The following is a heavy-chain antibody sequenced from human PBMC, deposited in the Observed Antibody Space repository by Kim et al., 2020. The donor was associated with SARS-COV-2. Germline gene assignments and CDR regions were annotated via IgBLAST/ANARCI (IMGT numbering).Heavy chain of an antibody. CDR2: ISSSSSYI. Sequence: GGSLRLSCAASGFTFSSYSMNWVRQAPGKGLEWVSSISSSSSYIYYADSVKGRFTISRDNAKNSLYLQMNSLRAEDTAVYYCARDFVRGVIIIGEKGDYWGQGTLVTVSS. J-gene: IGHJ4*02. V-gene: IGHV3-21*01. CDR1: GFTFSSYS. D-gene: IGHD3-10*01. CDR3: ARDFVRGVIIIGEKGDY.